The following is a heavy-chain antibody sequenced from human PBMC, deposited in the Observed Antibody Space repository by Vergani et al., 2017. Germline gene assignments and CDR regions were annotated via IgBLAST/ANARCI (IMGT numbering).Heavy chain of an antibody. CDR2: INPSGGHT. D-gene: IGHD3-9*01. CDR1: GYTFSNYY. CDR3: ARGDYGILTGYRY. Sequence: HVQVVQSGAEVKKSGASVKFSCKTSGYTFSNYYMHWVRQAPGQGLEWMGIINPSGGHTNYAQKFQGRVTMTRDTSTSTVYMELSSLRSEDTAIYYCARGDYGILTGYRYWGQGTLGTVSA. V-gene: IGHV1-46*03. J-gene: IGHJ4*02.